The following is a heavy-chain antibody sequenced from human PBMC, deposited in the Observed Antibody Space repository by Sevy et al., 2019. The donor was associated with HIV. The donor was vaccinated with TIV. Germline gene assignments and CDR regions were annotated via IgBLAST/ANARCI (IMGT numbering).Heavy chain of an antibody. CDR1: GFTFSDYY. V-gene: IGHV3-11*01. Sequence: GGSLRLSCAASGFTFSDYYMSWIRQAPGKGLEWISYISGSDGTIFYADSVKGRFTISRDNSKNSLYLQMNSLRAEDTAVYYCAKDPEEWGMDVWGQGTTVTVSS. CDR3: AKDPEEWGMDV. D-gene: IGHD3-3*01. CDR2: ISGSDGTI. J-gene: IGHJ6*02.